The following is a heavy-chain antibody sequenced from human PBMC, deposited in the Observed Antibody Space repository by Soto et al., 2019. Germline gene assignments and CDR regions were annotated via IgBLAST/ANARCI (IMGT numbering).Heavy chain of an antibody. CDR3: ARGPQMSGYDLGFDY. V-gene: IGHV4-31*03. D-gene: IGHD5-12*01. CDR2: IYYSGST. Sequence: SETLSLTCTVSGGSISSGGYYWSWIRQHPGKGLEWIGYIYYSGSTYYNPSLKSRVTISVDTSKNQFSLKLSSVTAADTAVYYCARGPQMSGYDLGFDYWGQGTLVTVSS. J-gene: IGHJ4*02. CDR1: GGSISSGGYY.